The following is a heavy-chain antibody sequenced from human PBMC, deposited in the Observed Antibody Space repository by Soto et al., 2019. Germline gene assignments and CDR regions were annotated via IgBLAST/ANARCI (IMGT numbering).Heavy chain of an antibody. V-gene: IGHV1-8*01. CDR3: ARGRASGSYYLLDY. Sequence: ASVRVSCKASGDTFTTYDINWVRQATGHGLEWMGWINPNSGNIGYAQRFQGRVTMTRDTAIRTAYMEVSSLRSDDTAVYYCARGRASGSYYLLDYWGQGTLVTVSS. CDR1: GDTFTTYD. CDR2: INPNSGNI. D-gene: IGHD3-10*01. J-gene: IGHJ4*02.